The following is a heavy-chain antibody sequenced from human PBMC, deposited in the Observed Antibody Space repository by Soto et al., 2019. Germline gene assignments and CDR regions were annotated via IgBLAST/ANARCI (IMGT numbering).Heavy chain of an antibody. Sequence: EVQLVESGGGLVMPGGSLRLSCAASGFTFSTYHMNGVRQAPGKGLEWVSSINPSSSHIYYADSVRGRFTISRDNSKNSMDLQMNSLRTEDAAVYYCARGYCGGGGCYLRRDAIDVWGQGTMVTVSS. J-gene: IGHJ3*01. D-gene: IGHD2-15*01. V-gene: IGHV3-21*01. CDR2: INPSSSHI. CDR3: ARGYCGGGGCYLRRDAIDV. CDR1: GFTFSTYH.